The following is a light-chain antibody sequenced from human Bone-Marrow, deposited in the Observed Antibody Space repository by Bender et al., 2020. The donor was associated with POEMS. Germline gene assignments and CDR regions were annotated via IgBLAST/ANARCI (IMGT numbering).Light chain of an antibody. CDR2: EVS. V-gene: IGLV2-14*01. Sequence: QSALTQPASVSGSPGQSIIISCTGTSGDIGGYNYVSWYQQHPGKAPKLIIYEVSNRPSGVSTRFSGSKSGNTASLTISGLQADDEADYYCCTYTSSRYAWGTGTTVTVL. CDR3: CTYTSSRYA. J-gene: IGLJ1*01. CDR1: SGDIGGYNY.